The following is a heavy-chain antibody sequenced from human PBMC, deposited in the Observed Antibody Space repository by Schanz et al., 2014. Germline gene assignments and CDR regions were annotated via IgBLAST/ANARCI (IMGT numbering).Heavy chain of an antibody. Sequence: QVQLVESGGGVVQPGRSLRLSCAASGITLSGYGLHWVRQAPGKGLEWVAVISDDGSNHYYPDSVKGRFTISRDNSKNTLYLQMNSLRADDTAVCYCAKSKSQLPLFDYWGQGTLVAVSS. J-gene: IGHJ4*02. CDR1: GITLSGYG. V-gene: IGHV3-30*18. CDR3: AKSKSQLPLFDY. CDR2: ISDDGSNH. D-gene: IGHD2-21*01.